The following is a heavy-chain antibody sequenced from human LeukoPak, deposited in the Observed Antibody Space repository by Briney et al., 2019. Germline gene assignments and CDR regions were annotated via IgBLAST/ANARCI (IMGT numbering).Heavy chain of an antibody. D-gene: IGHD6-13*01. J-gene: IGHJ3*02. CDR2: MTPYSGDT. CDR3: ARGPAAVGRAFDI. V-gene: IGHV1-8*01. Sequence: GAAVKVSCKASGYTFTNYDINWVRQATGRGLEWMGWMTPYSGDTGYAQKFQGRVTMTRDTSISTAYMEVKSLTSEDTAIYFCARGPAAVGRAFDIWGPGTIVSVSS. CDR1: GYTFTNYD.